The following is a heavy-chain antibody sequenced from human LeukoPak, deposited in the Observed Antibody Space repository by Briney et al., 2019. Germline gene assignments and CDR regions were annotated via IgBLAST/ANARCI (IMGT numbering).Heavy chain of an antibody. J-gene: IGHJ3*02. CDR2: IRYDGNLK. D-gene: IGHD6-19*01. CDR1: GFSFNNYG. CDR3: AREAVAGTIAAFDI. V-gene: IGHV3-30*02. Sequence: PGGSQRLSCAASGFSFNNYGMYWVRQAPGKGLEWVASIRYDGNLKYYADSVKGRFTISRDNSKNTLYLQMDSLRAEDTAVYYCAREAVAGTIAAFDIWGQGTMVTVSS.